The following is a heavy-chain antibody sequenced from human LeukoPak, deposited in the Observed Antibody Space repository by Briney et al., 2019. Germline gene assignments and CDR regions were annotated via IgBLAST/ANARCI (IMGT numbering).Heavy chain of an antibody. CDR2: INPNSAGT. J-gene: IGHJ4*02. D-gene: IGHD1-1*01. Sequence: ASVKVSCKASGYTFTGYYMHWVRQAPGQGLERMGWINPNSAGTNYAQNFQGRVTMTRDTSTNTAYMDLSSLRSDDTAVYYCARGITTGAPYWGQGTLVTVSS. CDR3: ARGITTGAPY. CDR1: GYTFTGYY. V-gene: IGHV1-2*02.